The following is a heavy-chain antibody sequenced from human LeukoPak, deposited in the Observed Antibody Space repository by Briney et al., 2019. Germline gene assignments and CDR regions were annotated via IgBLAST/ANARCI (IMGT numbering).Heavy chain of an antibody. Sequence: GASVKVSCKASGGTFSSYAIIWVRQAPGQGLEWMGGIIPIFGTANYAQKFQGRVTITTDESTSTAYMELSSLRSEDTAVYYCAIYGGNASYYYYYMDVWGKGTTVTVSS. J-gene: IGHJ6*03. D-gene: IGHD4-23*01. CDR3: AIYGGNASYYYYYMDV. CDR1: GGTFSSYA. CDR2: IIPIFGTA. V-gene: IGHV1-69*05.